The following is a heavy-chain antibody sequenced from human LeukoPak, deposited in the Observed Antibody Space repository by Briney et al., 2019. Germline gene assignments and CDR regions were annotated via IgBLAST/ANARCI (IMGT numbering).Heavy chain of an antibody. D-gene: IGHD6-13*01. V-gene: IGHV3-23*01. CDR3: AKRGNSWDLFDY. CDR1: GFTFISYV. Sequence: GGSLRLSCAASGFTFISYVMSWVRQAPGKGLEWVSNIGGSVGSIFYAASVKGRFAISRDNSKNTLFLQMNNLRVEDTAVYYCAKRGNSWDLFDYWGQGTLVTVSS. J-gene: IGHJ4*02. CDR2: IGGSVGSI.